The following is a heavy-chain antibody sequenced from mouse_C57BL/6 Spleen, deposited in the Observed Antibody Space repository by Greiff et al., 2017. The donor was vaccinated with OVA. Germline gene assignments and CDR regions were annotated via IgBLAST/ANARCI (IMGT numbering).Heavy chain of an antibody. D-gene: IGHD1-1*01. V-gene: IGHV1-9*01. Sequence: QVQLKQSGAELMKPGASVKLSCKATGYTFTGYWIEWVKQRPGHGLEWIGEILPGSGSTNYNEKFKGKATFTADTSSNTAYMQLSSLTTEDSAIYYCARYQSLITTVVARDWYFDVWGTGTTVTVSS. CDR3: ARYQSLITTVVARDWYFDV. CDR1: GYTFTGYW. CDR2: ILPGSGST. J-gene: IGHJ1*03.